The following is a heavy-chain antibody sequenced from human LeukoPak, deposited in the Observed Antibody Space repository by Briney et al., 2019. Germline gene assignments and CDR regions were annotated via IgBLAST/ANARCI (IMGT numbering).Heavy chain of an antibody. V-gene: IGHV4-39*01. D-gene: IGHD3-16*01. CDR1: GGSISSSSYY. CDR3: ASPRGEQATFYY. CDR2: IYYSGST. J-gene: IGHJ4*02. Sequence: PSETLSLTCTVSGGSISSSSYYWGWIRQPPGKGLEWIGSIYYSGSTYYNPSLKSRVTISVDTSKNQFSLKLSSVTAADTAVYYCASPRGEQATFYYWGQGTLVTVSS.